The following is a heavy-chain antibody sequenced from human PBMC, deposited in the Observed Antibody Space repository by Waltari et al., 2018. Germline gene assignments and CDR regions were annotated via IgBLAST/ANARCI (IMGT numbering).Heavy chain of an antibody. CDR2: IYSGGST. Sequence: EVQLVESGGGLVQPGGSLRLSCAASGFTVSSNYMSWVRQAPGKGMWWFSVIYSGGSTYYADSVKGRFTISRHNSKNTLYLQMNSLRAEDTAVYYCARGGGTDAFDIWGQGTMVTVSS. D-gene: IGHD1-26*01. CDR3: ARGGGTDAFDI. J-gene: IGHJ3*02. CDR1: GFTVSSNY. V-gene: IGHV3-53*04.